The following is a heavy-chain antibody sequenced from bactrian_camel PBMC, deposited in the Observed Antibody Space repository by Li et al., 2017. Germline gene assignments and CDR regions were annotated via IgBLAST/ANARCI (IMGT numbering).Heavy chain of an antibody. CDR1: GGTYNTYRSYC. J-gene: IGHJ6*01. D-gene: IGHD1*01. CDR3: AARPRNGQDCVAAGRYSFGC. CDR2: IGMDGKT. V-gene: IGHV3S53*01. Sequence: VQLVESGGGSVQAGGSLTLSCLAFGGTYNTYRSYCMAWFRQTPGKEREGVAAIGMDGKTRASESVKGRFTISKDNAKNTLYLQMTDLQPTDTAVYYCAARPRNGQDCVAAGRYSFGCWGQGTQVTVS.